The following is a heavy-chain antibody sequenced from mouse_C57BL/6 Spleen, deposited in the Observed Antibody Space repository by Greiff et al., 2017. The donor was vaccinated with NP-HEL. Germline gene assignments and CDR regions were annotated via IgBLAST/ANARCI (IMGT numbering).Heavy chain of an antibody. D-gene: IGHD2-3*01. CDR1: GYTFTSYW. CDR3: ARGGDDGYPYFDY. J-gene: IGHJ2*01. Sequence: QVQLQQPGAELVRPGTSVKLSCKASGYTFTSYWMHWVKQRPGQGLEWIGVIDPSDSYTNYNQKFKGKATLTVDTSSSTAYMQLSSLTSEDSAVYYCARGGDDGYPYFDYWGQGTTLTVSS. CDR2: IDPSDSYT. V-gene: IGHV1-59*01.